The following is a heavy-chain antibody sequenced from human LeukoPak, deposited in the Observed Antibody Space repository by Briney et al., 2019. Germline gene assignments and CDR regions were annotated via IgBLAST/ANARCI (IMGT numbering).Heavy chain of an antibody. Sequence: ASVKVSCKASGYTFTNYYMHWVRQAPGQGLEWMGIIDPSNGRTSYAKKFQGRVTVTSDTSTNKVFMDLSSLRSDDTAVYYCARVGGGYSSSSGRDYWGQGTLVTVSS. CDR3: ARVGGGYSSSSGRDY. D-gene: IGHD6-6*01. CDR1: GYTFTNYY. V-gene: IGHV1-46*03. J-gene: IGHJ4*02. CDR2: IDPSNGRT.